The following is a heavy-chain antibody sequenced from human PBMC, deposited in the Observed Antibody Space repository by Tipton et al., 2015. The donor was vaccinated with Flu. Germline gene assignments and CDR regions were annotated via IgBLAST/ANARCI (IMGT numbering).Heavy chain of an antibody. Sequence: TLSLTCTVSGGSISSGGYYWSWIRQHPGKGLEWIGYIYYSGSTYYNPSLKSRVTISVDTSKNQFSLKLSSVTAADTAVYYCARVKSRSGPFDYWGQGSLVTVSS. V-gene: IGHV4-31*03. J-gene: IGHJ4*02. D-gene: IGHD3-10*01. CDR3: ARVKSRSGPFDY. CDR1: GGSISSGGYY. CDR2: IYYSGST.